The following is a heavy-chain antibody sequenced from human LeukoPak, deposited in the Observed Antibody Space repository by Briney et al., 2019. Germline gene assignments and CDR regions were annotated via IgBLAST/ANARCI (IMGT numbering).Heavy chain of an antibody. J-gene: IGHJ4*02. CDR1: GYTLTELS. CDR2: MNPNSGNT. D-gene: IGHD1-26*01. V-gene: IGHV1-8*01. CDR3: ARGLKSGRHLSDY. Sequence: GASVKVSCKVSGYTLTELSMHWVRQAPGQGLEWMGWMNPNSGNTGYAQKFQGRVTMTRNTSISTAYMELSSLRSEDTAVYYCARGLKSGRHLSDYWGQGTLVTVSS.